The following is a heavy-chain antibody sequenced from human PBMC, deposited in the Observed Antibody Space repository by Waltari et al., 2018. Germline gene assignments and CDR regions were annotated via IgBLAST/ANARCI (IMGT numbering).Heavy chain of an antibody. J-gene: IGHJ3*02. D-gene: IGHD5-12*01. CDR1: GYTFPRYD. CDR2: MNPNSGNT. Sequence: QVQLVQSGSEVKKPGASVKVSCKASGYTFPRYDINSVLQATGQGLEWMGWMNPNSGNTGYAQKFQGRVTITRNTSISTAYMELSSLRSEDTAVYYCARAGGYSGYVDAFDIWGQGTMVTVSS. CDR3: ARAGGYSGYVDAFDI. V-gene: IGHV1-8*03.